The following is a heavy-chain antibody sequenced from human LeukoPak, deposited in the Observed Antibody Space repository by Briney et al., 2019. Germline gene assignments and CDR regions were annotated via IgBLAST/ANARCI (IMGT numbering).Heavy chain of an antibody. CDR1: GFTFSSYA. CDR3: AKSEYYYDSSGYHALFDY. CDR2: ISGSGGST. J-gene: IGHJ4*02. D-gene: IGHD3-22*01. Sequence: GGSLRLSCAASGFTFSSYAMSWVRQAPGKGLEWVSAISGSGGSTYYADSVKGGFTISRDNSKNTLYLKMNSLRAEDTAVYYCAKSEYYYDSSGYHALFDYWGQGTLVTVSS. V-gene: IGHV3-23*01.